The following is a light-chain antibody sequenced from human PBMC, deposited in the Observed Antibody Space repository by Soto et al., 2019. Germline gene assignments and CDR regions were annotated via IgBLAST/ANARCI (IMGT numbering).Light chain of an antibody. CDR3: QQYGSSPT. V-gene: IGKV3-20*01. CDR2: GAS. CDR1: QIVISS. Sequence: TQSPATVSLSPGERATLSFRASQIVISSLAWYQQKPGRSPRLLIYGASSRATGIPDRFSGSGSGTDFTLTISRLEPEDFAVYYCQQYGSSPTFGQGTRLEIK. J-gene: IGKJ5*01.